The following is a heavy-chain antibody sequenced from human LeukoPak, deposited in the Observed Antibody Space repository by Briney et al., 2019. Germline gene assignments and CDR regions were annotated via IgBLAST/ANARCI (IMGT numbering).Heavy chain of an antibody. CDR3: ARGLRYCSGGGCYNSYAFDI. D-gene: IGHD2-15*01. J-gene: IGHJ3*02. CDR2: IGTAGDA. Sequence: GGSLRLSCSVSGFTFSSYDMHGVRQATGKGLEWVSAIGTAGDAYYPGSVKGRFTISRENAKNSLYLQMISLRAGDTAVYYCARGLRYCSGGGCYNSYAFDIWGQGTMVTVSS. V-gene: IGHV3-13*01. CDR1: GFTFSSYD.